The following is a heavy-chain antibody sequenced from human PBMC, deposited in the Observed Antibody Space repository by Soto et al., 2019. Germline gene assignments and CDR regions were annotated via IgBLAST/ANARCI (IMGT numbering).Heavy chain of an antibody. Sequence: GSLRLSCAASGFTSSDYWMSWVRQAPGKGLEWVANIKQDGSQKFYVDSVKGRFTISRDNAKNSLYLQMNSLRAEDTAVYYCARRSWYDYWGQGTLVTVSS. V-gene: IGHV3-7*01. CDR2: IKQDGSQK. D-gene: IGHD6-13*01. CDR3: ARRSWYDY. J-gene: IGHJ4*02. CDR1: GFTSSDYW.